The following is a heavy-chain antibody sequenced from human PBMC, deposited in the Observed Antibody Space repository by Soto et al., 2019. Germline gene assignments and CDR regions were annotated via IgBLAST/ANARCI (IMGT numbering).Heavy chain of an antibody. CDR2: IDPSDSYT. CDR3: ARLESYSSSWFDYYYGMDV. J-gene: IGHJ6*02. V-gene: IGHV5-10-1*01. D-gene: IGHD6-13*01. CDR1: GYSFTSYW. Sequence: PGESLKISCKGSGYSFTSYWISWVRQMPGKGLEWMGRIDPSDSYTNYSPSFQGHVTISADKSISTAYLQWSSLKASDTAMYYRARLESYSSSWFDYYYGMDVWGQGTTVTVSS.